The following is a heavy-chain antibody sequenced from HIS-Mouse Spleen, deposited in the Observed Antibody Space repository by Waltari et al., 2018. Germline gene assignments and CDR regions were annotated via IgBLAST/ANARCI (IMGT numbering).Heavy chain of an antibody. Sequence: QLQLQESGPGLVKPSETLSLTCTVSGGSISSSSYYWGWIRQPPGKGLGWIGSIYYSGGTYSNPSLKSRVTISVYTSKNQFSLKLSSVTAADTAVYYCAREIPYSSSWYDWYFDLWGRGTLVTVSS. CDR2: IYYSGGT. V-gene: IGHV4-39*07. J-gene: IGHJ2*01. CDR1: GGSISSSSYY. CDR3: AREIPYSSSWYDWYFDL. D-gene: IGHD6-13*01.